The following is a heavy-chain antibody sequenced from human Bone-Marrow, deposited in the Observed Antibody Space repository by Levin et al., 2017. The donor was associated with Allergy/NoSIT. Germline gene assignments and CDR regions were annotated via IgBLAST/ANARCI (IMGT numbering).Heavy chain of an antibody. V-gene: IGHV3-23*01. J-gene: IGHJ3*02. Sequence: PGGSLRLSCAASGFTFSSYAMSWVRQAPGKGLEWVSAISGSGGSTYYADSVKGRFTISRDNSKNTLYLQMNSLRAEDTAVYYCAKEPSRRSEALKDIVLVVHQRGYAFDIWGQGTMVTVSS. CDR3: AKEPSRRSEALKDIVLVVHQRGYAFDI. CDR1: GFTFSSYA. D-gene: IGHD2-8*02. CDR2: ISGSGGST.